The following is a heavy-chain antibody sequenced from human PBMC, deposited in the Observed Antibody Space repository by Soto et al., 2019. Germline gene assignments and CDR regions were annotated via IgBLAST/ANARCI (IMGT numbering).Heavy chain of an antibody. CDR1: GFSLNTSGVG. D-gene: IGHD3-22*01. CDR2: IFWDDDK. V-gene: IGHV2-5*02. Sequence: SGPTLVNPTQTLTLTCIFSGFSLNTSGVGVGWIRQPPGKALEWLALIFWDDDKRYSPSLKTRLTITKDTSKNQVVLTMTNMDPVDTATYYCARTYYYDSSVFYFDYWGQGTLVTVSS. J-gene: IGHJ4*02. CDR3: ARTYYYDSSVFYFDY.